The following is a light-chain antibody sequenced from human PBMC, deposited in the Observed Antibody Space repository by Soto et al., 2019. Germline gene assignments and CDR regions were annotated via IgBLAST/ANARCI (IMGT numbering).Light chain of an antibody. CDR3: QQYDSSPLT. CDR2: GAS. J-gene: IGKJ1*01. CDR1: QSFSSSY. Sequence: EIVLTQSPGTLSLSPGERATLSCRASQSFSSSYLAWYQQKPGQAPRLLIYGASNRATGIADRFSGSGSGTDFTLTISRLEPEDFAVYYCQQYDSSPLTFGQGTKVEIK. V-gene: IGKV3-20*01.